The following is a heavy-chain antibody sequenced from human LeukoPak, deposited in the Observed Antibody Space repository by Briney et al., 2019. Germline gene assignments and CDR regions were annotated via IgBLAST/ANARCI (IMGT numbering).Heavy chain of an antibody. Sequence: ASVKISCKASGYTFTTYYLHWVRQAPGQGLEWMGRIIPILGIANYAQKFQGRVTITADKSTSTAYMELSSLRSEDTAVYYCARGSHRHYYGSGSYFDYWGQGTLVTVSS. J-gene: IGHJ4*02. V-gene: IGHV1-69*04. CDR1: GYTFTTYY. CDR3: ARGSHRHYYGSGSYFDY. CDR2: IIPILGIA. D-gene: IGHD3-10*01.